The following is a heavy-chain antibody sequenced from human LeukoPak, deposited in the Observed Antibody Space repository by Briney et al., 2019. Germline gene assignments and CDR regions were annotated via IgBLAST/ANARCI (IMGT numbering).Heavy chain of an antibody. Sequence: GGSLRLSCAASGFTFSSYGMHWVRQAPGKGLEWVAFIRYDGSNKYYADPVKGRFTISRDNSKNTLYLQMNSLRAEDTAVYYCARDGGYVIGDAFDIWGQGTMVTVSS. D-gene: IGHD3-22*01. J-gene: IGHJ3*02. CDR1: GFTFSSYG. V-gene: IGHV3-30*02. CDR3: ARDGGYVIGDAFDI. CDR2: IRYDGSNK.